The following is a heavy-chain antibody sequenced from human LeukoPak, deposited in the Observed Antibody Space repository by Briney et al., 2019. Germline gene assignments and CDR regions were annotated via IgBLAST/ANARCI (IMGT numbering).Heavy chain of an antibody. CDR1: GGSISSYY. CDR3: TRLMAPVAPPFSGDSSGHYREID. CDR2: IYYSGST. Sequence: SETLSLTCTVSGGSISSYYWSWIRQPPGKELEWIGYIYYSGSTNYNPSLKSRVTISVDTSKNQFSLKLSSVTAADTAVYYCTRLMAPVAPPFSGDSSGHYREIDWGQGTLVTVSS. J-gene: IGHJ4*02. D-gene: IGHD3-22*01. V-gene: IGHV4-59*08.